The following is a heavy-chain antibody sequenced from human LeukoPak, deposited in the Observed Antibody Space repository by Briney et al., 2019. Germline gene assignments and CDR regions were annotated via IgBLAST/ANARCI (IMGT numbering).Heavy chain of an antibody. V-gene: IGHV4-39*07. D-gene: IGHD2-2*01. J-gene: IGHJ3*02. Sequence: PSETLSLTCTVSGGSISSSSYYWGWIRQPPGKGLEWIGSIYYSGSTYYNPSLKSRVTISVDTSKNQFSLKLSSVTAADTAVYYCAREEILGYCSSTSCYGRGNAFDIWGQGTMVTVSS. CDR1: GGSISSSSYY. CDR2: IYYSGST. CDR3: AREEILGYCSSTSCYGRGNAFDI.